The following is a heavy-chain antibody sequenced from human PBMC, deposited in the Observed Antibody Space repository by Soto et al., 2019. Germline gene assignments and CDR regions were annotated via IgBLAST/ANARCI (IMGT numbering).Heavy chain of an antibody. Sequence: GGSLRLSCAASGFTFSSYSMNWVRQAPGKGLEWVSSISSSSSYIYYADSVKGRFTISRDNAKNSLYLQMNSLRAEDTAMYYCAREVRGPYCSGGSCYPMKNYYYYMDVWGKGTTVTVSS. J-gene: IGHJ6*03. CDR3: AREVRGPYCSGGSCYPMKNYYYYMDV. CDR1: GFTFSSYS. D-gene: IGHD2-15*01. V-gene: IGHV3-21*01. CDR2: ISSSSSYI.